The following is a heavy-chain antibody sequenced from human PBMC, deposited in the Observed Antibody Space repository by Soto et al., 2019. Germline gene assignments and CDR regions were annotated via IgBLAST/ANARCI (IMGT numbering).Heavy chain of an antibody. CDR2: IHWNDDK. CDR1: GFSLSVYGVR. D-gene: IGHD3-22*01. V-gene: IGHV2-5*01. CDR3: AHTKDSSGFLTS. J-gene: IGHJ5*02. Sequence: GPTLVNPTQTLTLTCSFSGFSLSVYGVRVIWFRQPPGETLEWLALIHWNDDKRYSPDLKSRLTITKDTSKNQVVLTLTNLDPLDTGTYFCAHTKDSSGFLTSWGQGILVTVSS.